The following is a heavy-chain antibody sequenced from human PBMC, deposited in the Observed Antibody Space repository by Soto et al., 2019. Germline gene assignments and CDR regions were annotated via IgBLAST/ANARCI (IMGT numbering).Heavy chain of an antibody. CDR3: AHIGPDYYDVLTGRSINFDF. V-gene: IGHV2-26*01. CDR2: IFSNDEK. J-gene: IGHJ4*02. CDR1: GFSIFNTSVG. D-gene: IGHD3-9*01. Sequence: QVTLKESGPVLVRPTETLTLACTVSGFSIFNTSVGVTWIRQPPGKALEWLAHIFSNDEKSYNTSLKRRLTNSKDTSKSQVVLAMTNVDPGDTATYYCAHIGPDYYDVLTGRSINFDFWGQGILVTVSS.